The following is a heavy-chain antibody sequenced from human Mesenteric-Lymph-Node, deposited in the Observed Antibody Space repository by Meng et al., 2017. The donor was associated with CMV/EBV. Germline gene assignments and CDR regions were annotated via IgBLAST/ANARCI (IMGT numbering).Heavy chain of an antibody. CDR2: TIYDGTRK. CDR3: ARSPFGNCTSSGCYALDY. CDR1: GFTFGLSA. V-gene: IGHV3-30*04. Sequence: GGSLRLSCSPSGFTFGLSAMHWVRQAPGKGLERVAVTIYDGTRKYYADSVKGRFTISRDNFKNKLYLQMSSLRPEDTAVYYCARSPFGNCTSSGCYALDYWGQGTLVTVSS. D-gene: IGHD2-2*01. J-gene: IGHJ4*02.